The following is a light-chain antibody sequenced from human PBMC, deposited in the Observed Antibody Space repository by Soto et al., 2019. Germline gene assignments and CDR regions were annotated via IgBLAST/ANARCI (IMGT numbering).Light chain of an antibody. CDR1: SSDVGGYNY. Sequence: QSVLTQPASVSGSPGQSITISCTGTSSDVGGYNYVSWYQQHPGKAPKLMIYEVSNRPSGVSNRFSGSKSGNTASLTISGLQAEDEADYYCSSYTSSFDVFGTGTKLTVL. CDR3: SSYTSSFDV. V-gene: IGLV2-14*01. CDR2: EVS. J-gene: IGLJ1*01.